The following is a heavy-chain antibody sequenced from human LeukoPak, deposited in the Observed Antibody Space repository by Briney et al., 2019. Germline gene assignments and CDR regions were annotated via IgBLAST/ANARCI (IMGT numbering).Heavy chain of an antibody. CDR3: AKDLDYGDYYYYYGMDV. J-gene: IGHJ6*04. V-gene: IGHV3-30*18. D-gene: IGHD4-17*01. Sequence: GGSLRLSCAASGFTFSSYGMHWVRQAPGKGLEWVAVISYDGSNKYYADSVKGRFTISRDNSKNTLYLQMNRLRAEDTAVYYCAKDLDYGDYYYYYGMDVWGKGTTVTVSS. CDR1: GFTFSSYG. CDR2: ISYDGSNK.